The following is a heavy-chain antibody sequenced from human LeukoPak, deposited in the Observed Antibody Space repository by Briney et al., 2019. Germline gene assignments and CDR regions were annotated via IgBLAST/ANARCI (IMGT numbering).Heavy chain of an antibody. D-gene: IGHD2/OR15-2a*01. V-gene: IGHV5-51*01. CDR3: ASPLSLHAFDI. J-gene: IGHJ3*02. CDR1: GYSFTSYW. CDR2: IYPGDSDT. Sequence: GESLQISCQGSGYSFTSYWIGWVRQMPGKGLEWMGIIYPGDSDTRYSPSFQGQVTISADKSISTAYLQWSSLKASDTAMYCCASPLSLHAFDIWGQGTMVTVSS.